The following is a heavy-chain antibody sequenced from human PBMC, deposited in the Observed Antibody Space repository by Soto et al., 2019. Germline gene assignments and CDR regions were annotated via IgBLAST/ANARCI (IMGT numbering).Heavy chain of an antibody. CDR1: GGSISSGGYS. CDR2: IYHSGST. D-gene: IGHD1-26*01. J-gene: IGHJ5*02. CDR3: ARGRPNSGSDYGNWFDL. Sequence: PSETLSLTCAVSGGSISSGGYSWSWIRQPPGKGLEWIGYIYHSGSTYYNPSLKSRVTISVDRSKNQFSLKLSSVTAADTAVYYCARGRPNSGSDYGNWFDLWGQGTLVTGSS. V-gene: IGHV4-30-2*01.